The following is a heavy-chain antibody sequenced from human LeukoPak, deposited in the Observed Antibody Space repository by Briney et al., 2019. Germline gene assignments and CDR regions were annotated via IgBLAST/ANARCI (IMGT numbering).Heavy chain of an antibody. CDR3: ARVTSSSFDY. J-gene: IGHJ4*02. CDR2: IKQDGSEK. D-gene: IGHD6-6*01. V-gene: IGHV3-7*01. Sequence: PGGSLRLSCAASGFTFSSYWMGWVRQAPGRGLEWVANIKQDGSEKFYVDSVKGRCTFSRDNAKNSLYLQLNSLRAEDTAVYYCARVTSSSFDYWGQGTLVTVSS. CDR1: GFTFSSYW.